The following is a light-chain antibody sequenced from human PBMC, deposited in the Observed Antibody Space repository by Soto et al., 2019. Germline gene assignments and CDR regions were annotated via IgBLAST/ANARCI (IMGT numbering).Light chain of an antibody. CDR1: SSNIGAGYD. Sequence: QLVLTQPPSVSGAPGQRVTISCTGSSSNIGAGYDVHWYQQLPGTAPKLLIYGNSNRPPGVPERFSDSNSGTSASLAVTGLQAEDEADYYCQSYDSGLSGRVVLGGGTKLTVL. V-gene: IGLV1-40*01. J-gene: IGLJ2*01. CDR2: GNS. CDR3: QSYDSGLSGRVV.